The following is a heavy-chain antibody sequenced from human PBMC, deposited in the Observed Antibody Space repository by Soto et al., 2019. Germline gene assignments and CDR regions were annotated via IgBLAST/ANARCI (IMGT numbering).Heavy chain of an antibody. D-gene: IGHD3-3*01. CDR3: ARGDGLRPKREWLFYYYYYMDV. V-gene: IGHV1-2*04. CDR1: GYTFTGYY. J-gene: IGHJ6*03. Sequence: GASVKVSCKASGYTFTGYYMHWVRQAPGQGLEWMGWINPNSGGTNYAQKFQGWVTMTRDTSISTAYMELSRLRSDDTAVYYCARGDGLRPKREWLFYYYYYMDVWGKGTTVTVSS. CDR2: INPNSGGT.